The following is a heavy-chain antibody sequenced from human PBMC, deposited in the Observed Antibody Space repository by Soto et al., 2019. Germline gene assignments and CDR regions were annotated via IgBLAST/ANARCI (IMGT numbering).Heavy chain of an antibody. CDR3: ARDHMTTDLDY. Sequence: QVQLVQSGAEVKKPGSSVKVSCKASGGTFSSYTISWVRQAPGQGLEWMGRIIPILGIANYAQKFQGRVPITADKSTSTVYMELSSMRSEDTAVYYCARDHMTTDLDYWGQGPLVTVSS. D-gene: IGHD4-17*01. CDR1: GGTFSSYT. J-gene: IGHJ4*02. V-gene: IGHV1-69*08. CDR2: IIPILGIA.